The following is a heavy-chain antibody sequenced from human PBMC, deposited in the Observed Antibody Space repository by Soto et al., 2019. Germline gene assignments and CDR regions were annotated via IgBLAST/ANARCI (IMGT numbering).Heavy chain of an antibody. CDR1: GFTFSSYA. V-gene: IGHV3-23*01. Sequence: GGSLRLSCAASGFTFSSYAMSWVRQAPGKGQEWVSFISGSGGSTYYADSVKGRFTISRDNSKNTLYLQMNSLRAEDTALYFCAKEGGYYDFWSGYYDFDYWGQGTLVTVSS. CDR3: AKEGGYYDFWSGYYDFDY. D-gene: IGHD3-3*01. J-gene: IGHJ4*02. CDR2: ISGSGGST.